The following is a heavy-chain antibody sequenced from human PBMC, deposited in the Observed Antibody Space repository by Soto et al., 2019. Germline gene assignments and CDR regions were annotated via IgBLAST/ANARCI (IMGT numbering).Heavy chain of an antibody. CDR1: GFPFTTYG. D-gene: IGHD1-26*01. Sequence: QVQLVESGGGVVQPGRSLRLSCAASGFPFTTYGMHWVREGPGKGLEWVAVISYDGSNKYYADSVKGRFTISRDNSKNTLYLQMNSLRPEDTALYYCVVGQYYFDDRGQGTLVTVSS. CDR3: VVGQYYFDD. V-gene: IGHV3-30*03. CDR2: ISYDGSNK. J-gene: IGHJ4*02.